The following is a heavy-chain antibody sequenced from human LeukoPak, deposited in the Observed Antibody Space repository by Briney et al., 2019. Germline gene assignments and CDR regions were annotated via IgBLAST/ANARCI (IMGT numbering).Heavy chain of an antibody. CDR3: AKDLSYYDSFYYYYMDV. V-gene: IGHV3-23*01. J-gene: IGHJ6*03. Sequence: GGSLRLSCAASGFTFSSYAMNWVRQAPGKGLEWVSYISSSDSTIYYADSVKGRFTISRDNSKNTLYLQMNSLRAEDTAVYYCAKDLSYYDSFYYYYMDVWGKGTTVTVSS. D-gene: IGHD3-22*01. CDR2: ISSSDSTI. CDR1: GFTFSSYA.